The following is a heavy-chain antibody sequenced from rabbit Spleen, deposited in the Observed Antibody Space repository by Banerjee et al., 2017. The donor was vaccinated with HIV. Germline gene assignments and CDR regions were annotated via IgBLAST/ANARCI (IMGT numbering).Heavy chain of an antibody. D-gene: IGHD2-1*01. Sequence: QSLEESGGDLVKPEGSLTLTCTASGFSFSSSYYMCWVRQAPGKGLEYIACIYADSSGSTVYASWAKGRFIISKTSSTTVTLEMTSLTAADTATYFCARGSAAMTLVITGFYLNLWGPGTLVTVS. CDR1: GFSFSSSYY. V-gene: IGHV1S40*01. CDR2: IYADSSGST. J-gene: IGHJ4*01. CDR3: ARGSAAMTLVITGFYLNL.